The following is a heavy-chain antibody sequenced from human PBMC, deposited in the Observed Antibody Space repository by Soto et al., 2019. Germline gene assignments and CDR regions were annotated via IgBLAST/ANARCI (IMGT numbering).Heavy chain of an antibody. CDR3: AHRDWVDGYTHNFDY. D-gene: IGHD5-12*01. V-gene: IGHV2-5*02. J-gene: IGHJ4*02. CDR1: GFSLSTSGVG. CDR2: IYWDDDK. Sequence: QITLKESGPTLVKPTQTLTLTCTFSGFSLSTSGVGVGWIRQPPGKALECLALIYWDDDKRYSPSLKSRLTIPKDPSNNQVVLTMTNMDLVDTATYYCAHRDWVDGYTHNFDYWGQGTLVTVSS.